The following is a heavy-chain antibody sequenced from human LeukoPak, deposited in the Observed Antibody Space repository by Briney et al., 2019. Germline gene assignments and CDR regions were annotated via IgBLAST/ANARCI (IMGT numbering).Heavy chain of an antibody. J-gene: IGHJ6*02. Sequence: GGSLRLSCAASGFTFSSYSMNWVRQAPGKGLEWVSYISSSSSTIYYADSVKGRFTISRDNAKNSLYLQMNSLRDEDTAVYYCARDQTTAVTPWGYYYGMDVWGQGTTVTVSS. V-gene: IGHV3-48*02. D-gene: IGHD4-23*01. CDR2: ISSSSSTI. CDR3: ARDQTTAVTPWGYYYGMDV. CDR1: GFTFSSYS.